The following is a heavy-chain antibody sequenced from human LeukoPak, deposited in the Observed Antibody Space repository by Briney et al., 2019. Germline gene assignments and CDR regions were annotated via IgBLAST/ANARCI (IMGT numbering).Heavy chain of an antibody. V-gene: IGHV4-59*01. CDR2: IYYSGST. D-gene: IGHD5-12*01. J-gene: IGHJ6*03. CDR3: ARVYSGYGYYYYYYMDV. CDR1: GGSISSYY. Sequence: SETLSLTCTVSGGSISSYYWSWIRQPPGKGLEWIGYIYYSGSTNYNPSLKSRVTISVDTSKNQFSLKLSSVTAADTAVYYCARVYSGYGYYYYYYMDVWGKGTTVTVSS.